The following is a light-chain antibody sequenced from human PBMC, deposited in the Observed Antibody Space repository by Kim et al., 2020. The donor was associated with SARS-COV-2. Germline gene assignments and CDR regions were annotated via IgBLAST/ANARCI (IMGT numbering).Light chain of an antibody. CDR3: EVWDSDTDHYV. CDR2: DYR. V-gene: IGLV3-21*03. CDR1: NVGSKS. J-gene: IGLJ1*01. Sequence: APEKTATITGGGDNVGSKSVSWYQQKKGLAPVRVIFDYRDRPPGISERFSGSNSGSTATLTISGVEAGDEADYYCEVWDSDTDHYVFGPGTKVTVL.